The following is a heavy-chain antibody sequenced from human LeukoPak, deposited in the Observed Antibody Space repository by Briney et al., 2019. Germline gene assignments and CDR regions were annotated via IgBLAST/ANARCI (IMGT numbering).Heavy chain of an antibody. CDR2: ISAYNGNT. CDR3: ARDHHFSIAAAGIPGKG. Sequence: ASVKVSCKASGYTFTSYGISWVRQAPGQGLEWMGWISAYNGNTNYAQKLQGRVTMTTDTSISTAYMELSRLRSDDTAVYYCARDHHFSIAAAGIPGKGWGQGTLVTVSS. V-gene: IGHV1-18*01. CDR1: GYTFTSYG. D-gene: IGHD6-13*01. J-gene: IGHJ4*02.